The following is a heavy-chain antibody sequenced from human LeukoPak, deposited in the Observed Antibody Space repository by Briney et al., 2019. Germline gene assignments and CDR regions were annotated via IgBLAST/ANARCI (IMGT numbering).Heavy chain of an antibody. V-gene: IGHV1-2*02. CDR3: ARQNTGQLDY. CDR2: INAKSGDT. D-gene: IGHD2-8*02. J-gene: IGHJ4*02. Sequence: ASVKVSCKASGYTLTDYYMHWVRQAPGQGLEWMGWINAKSGDTKYAQKFQARVTMTRDTSITTTYMEVSRLSSDDTAVYYCARQNTGQLDYWGQGTLVTVSS. CDR1: GYTLTDYY.